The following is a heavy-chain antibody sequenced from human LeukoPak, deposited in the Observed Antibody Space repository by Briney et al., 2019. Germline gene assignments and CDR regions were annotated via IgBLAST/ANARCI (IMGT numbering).Heavy chain of an antibody. Sequence: GASVTVSCKASGYTFTGYYMHWVRQAPGQGLEWMGWINPNSGGTNYAQKFQGRVTITRDTSITIAYMELSRLRSDDTAVYYCARGGVGATGFDYWGQGTLVTVSS. CDR3: ARGGVGATGFDY. V-gene: IGHV1-2*02. J-gene: IGHJ4*02. D-gene: IGHD1-26*01. CDR1: GYTFTGYY. CDR2: INPNSGGT.